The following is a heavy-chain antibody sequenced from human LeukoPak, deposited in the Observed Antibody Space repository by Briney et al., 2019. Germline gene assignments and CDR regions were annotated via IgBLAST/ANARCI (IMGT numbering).Heavy chain of an antibody. CDR2: ISSSSSYI. Sequence: GGSLRLSCAASGFTFSSYSMNWVRQAPGKGLEWVSSISSSSSYIYYADSVKGRFTISRDNSKNTLYLQMNSLRAEDTAVYYCARDYSNYYGTFDPWGQGTLVTVSS. D-gene: IGHD3-10*01. CDR1: GFTFSSYS. V-gene: IGHV3-21*01. J-gene: IGHJ5*02. CDR3: ARDYSNYYGTFDP.